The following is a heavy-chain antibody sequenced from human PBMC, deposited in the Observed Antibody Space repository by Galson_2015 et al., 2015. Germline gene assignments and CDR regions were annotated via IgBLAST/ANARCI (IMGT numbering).Heavy chain of an antibody. V-gene: IGHV1-69*06. CDR3: AKGIVPWGAFDI. CDR2: IIPIFGTA. Sequence: SVKVSCKASGGTFSSYAISWVRQAPGQGLEWMGGIIPIFGTANYAQKFQGRVTITADKSTSTAYMELSSLRSEDTAVYYCAKGIVPWGAFDIWGQGTMVTVSS. D-gene: IGHD2-2*01. J-gene: IGHJ3*02. CDR1: GGTFSSYA.